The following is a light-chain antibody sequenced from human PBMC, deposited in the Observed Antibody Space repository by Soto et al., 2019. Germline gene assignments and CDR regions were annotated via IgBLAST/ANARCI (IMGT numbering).Light chain of an antibody. Sequence: ILVTQSPSSVSASVGDRVTITCRASQPISNWLAWYQQKPGKAPKLLIYAASSLQSGVPSRFSGSGSGTHFILTISSLQPEDFATYYCQQANSLPPLTFGGGTTVEIK. CDR1: QPISNW. CDR2: AAS. J-gene: IGKJ4*01. V-gene: IGKV1-12*01. CDR3: QQANSLPPLT.